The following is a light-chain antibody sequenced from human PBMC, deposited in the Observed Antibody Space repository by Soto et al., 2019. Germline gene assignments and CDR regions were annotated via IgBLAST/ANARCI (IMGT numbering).Light chain of an antibody. CDR1: QSVSSY. CDR2: GAS. CDR3: QQYNNWPPIT. Sequence: EIVLTQSPATLSFSPGERATLSCRSSQSVSSYLAWYQQKPGQAPRLLIYGASTRATGIPARFSGSGSGTEFTLTIRSLQSEDFAVYYCQQYNNWPPITFGQGTRREIK. V-gene: IGKV3-15*01. J-gene: IGKJ5*01.